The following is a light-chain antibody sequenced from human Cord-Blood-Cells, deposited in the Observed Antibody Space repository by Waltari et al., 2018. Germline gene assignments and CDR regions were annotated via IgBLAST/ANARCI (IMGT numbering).Light chain of an antibody. CDR2: RNN. V-gene: IGLV1-47*01. CDR3: AAWDDSLSGRV. CDR1: SSNIGSNY. Sequence: QSVLTQTPSASGTPGQRATTPCSGSSSNIGSNYVYWYQQPPGTAPKLLIYRNNQRPSGVPDRFSGSKSGTSASLAISGLRSEDEADYYCAAWDDSLSGRVFGGGTKLTVL. J-gene: IGLJ3*02.